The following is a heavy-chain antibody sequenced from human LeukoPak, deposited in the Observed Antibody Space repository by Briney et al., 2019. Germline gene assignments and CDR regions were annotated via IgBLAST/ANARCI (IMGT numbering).Heavy chain of an antibody. Sequence: GGSLRLSCTASGFTFGDYAMSWVRQAPGKGLEWVGRIKSKTDGGTTDYAAPVKGRFTISRDDSKNTLYLQMNSLKTEDTAVYYCTTDWEWELPLDYWGQGTLVTVSS. V-gene: IGHV3-15*01. CDR3: TTDWEWELPLDY. CDR1: GFTFGDYA. D-gene: IGHD1-26*01. CDR2: IKSKTDGGTT. J-gene: IGHJ4*02.